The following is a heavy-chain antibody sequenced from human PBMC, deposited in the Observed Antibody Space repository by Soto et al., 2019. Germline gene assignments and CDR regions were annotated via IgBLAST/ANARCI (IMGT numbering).Heavy chain of an antibody. J-gene: IGHJ6*02. CDR1: GFTFSSYA. Sequence: EVQLLESGGGLVQPGGSLRLSCAASGFTFSSYAMSWVRQAPGKGLEWVSGISSSGGSTYYADSVKGRFTISRDNSKNTLFRRMNRTRVEDTAGYYCMEPAPRGRHYFYFGMDVWGQGTTVTVSS. CDR2: ISSSGGST. D-gene: IGHD1-26*01. V-gene: IGHV3-23*01. CDR3: MEPAPRGRHYFYFGMDV.